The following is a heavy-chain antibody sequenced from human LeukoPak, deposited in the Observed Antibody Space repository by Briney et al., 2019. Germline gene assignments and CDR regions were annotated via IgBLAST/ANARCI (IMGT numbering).Heavy chain of an antibody. V-gene: IGHV4-39*01. D-gene: IGHD4-23*01. CDR3: ARQPGGNSSPIDY. CDR2: IYYSGST. Sequence: SETLSLTCTVSGGSISSSSYYWGWIRQPPGKGLEWIGSIYYSGSTYYNPSLKSRVTISVDTSKNQFSLKLSSVTAADTAVYYCARQPGGNSSPIDYWGQGTPVTVSS. CDR1: GGSISSSSYY. J-gene: IGHJ4*02.